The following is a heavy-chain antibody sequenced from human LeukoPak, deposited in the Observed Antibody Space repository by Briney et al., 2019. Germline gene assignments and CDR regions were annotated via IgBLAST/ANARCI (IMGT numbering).Heavy chain of an antibody. CDR1: GYSFNSYW. CDR2: IYPGDSDT. V-gene: IGHV5-51*01. D-gene: IGHD3-3*01. Sequence: GESLKISCKGSGYSFNSYWIGWVRQMPGKGLEWMGIIYPGDSDTRYSPSLQGQVTISVDTSIGTAYLQWSSLKASDTAIYYCARQNDFRLDYWGQGTLVTVSS. CDR3: ARQNDFRLDY. J-gene: IGHJ4*02.